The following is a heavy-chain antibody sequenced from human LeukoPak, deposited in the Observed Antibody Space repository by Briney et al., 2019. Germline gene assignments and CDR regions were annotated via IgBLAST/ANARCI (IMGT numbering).Heavy chain of an antibody. CDR3: ARGSNSSSPDV. D-gene: IGHD4-23*01. J-gene: IGHJ6*02. CDR2: ISYDGSNK. CDR1: GFTFSSYA. Sequence: GRSLRLSCAASGFTFSSYAMHWVRQAPGKGLEWVAVISYDGSNKYYADSVKGRFTISRDNSKNTLYLQMNSLRAEDTAVYYCARGSNSSSPDVWGQGTTVTVSS. V-gene: IGHV3-30-3*01.